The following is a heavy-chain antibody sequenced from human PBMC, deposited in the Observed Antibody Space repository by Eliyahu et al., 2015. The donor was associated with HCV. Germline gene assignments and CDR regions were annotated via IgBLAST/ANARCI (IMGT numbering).Heavy chain of an antibody. Sequence: SSYAISWVRQAPGQGLEWMGGIIPIFGTANYAQKFQGRVTITADESTSTAYMELSSLRSEDTAVYYCARDQVESDYYYGMDVWGQGTTVTVSS. J-gene: IGHJ6*02. CDR3: ARDQVESDYYYGMDV. D-gene: IGHD5-24*01. CDR1: SSYA. V-gene: IGHV1-69*01. CDR2: IIPIFGTA.